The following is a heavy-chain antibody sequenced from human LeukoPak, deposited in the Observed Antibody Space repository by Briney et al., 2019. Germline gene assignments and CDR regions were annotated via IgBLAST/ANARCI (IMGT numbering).Heavy chain of an antibody. J-gene: IGHJ4*02. Sequence: SETLSLTCTVSGGSISSSSYYWGWIRQPPGKGLEWIGEINHSGSTNYNPSLKSRVTISVDTSKNQFSLKLSSVTAADTAVYYCARASYWGQGTLVTVSS. CDR3: ARASY. V-gene: IGHV4-39*07. CDR2: INHSGST. CDR1: GGSISSSSYY.